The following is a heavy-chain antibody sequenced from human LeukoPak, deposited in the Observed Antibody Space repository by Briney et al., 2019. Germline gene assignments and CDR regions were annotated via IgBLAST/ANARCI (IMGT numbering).Heavy chain of an antibody. CDR1: GFTFSSYA. V-gene: IGHV3-30-3*01. CDR3: ARPTGTTTRYGMDV. J-gene: IGHJ6*02. D-gene: IGHD1-7*01. Sequence: GGSLRLSCAASGFTFSSYAMPWVRQAPGKGLEWVAVISYDGSNKYYADSVKGRFTISRDNSKNTLYLQMNSLRAEDTAVYYCARPTGTTTRYGMDVWGQGTTVTVSS. CDR2: ISYDGSNK.